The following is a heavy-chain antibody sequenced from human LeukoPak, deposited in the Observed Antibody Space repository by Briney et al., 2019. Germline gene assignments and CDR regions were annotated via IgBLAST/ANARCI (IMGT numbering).Heavy chain of an antibody. V-gene: IGHV3-33*06. J-gene: IGHJ4*02. D-gene: IGHD4-17*01. CDR1: GFTFSSYG. Sequence: PGGSLRLSCAASGFTFSSYGMDWVRQAPGKGLEWAAVIWYDGSNKYYADSVKGRFTISRDNSKNTLYLQMNSLRAGDTAVYYCAKSLRDYFDYWGQGTLVTVSS. CDR2: IWYDGSNK. CDR3: AKSLRDYFDY.